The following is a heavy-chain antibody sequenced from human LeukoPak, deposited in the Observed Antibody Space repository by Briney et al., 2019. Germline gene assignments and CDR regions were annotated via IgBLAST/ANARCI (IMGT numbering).Heavy chain of an antibody. V-gene: IGHV3-23*01. Sequence: GGSLRLSCAASGFTFSNYAMSWVRQAPGKGLEWVSAISGSGVTTYYADSVKGRFTISRDNPKNTLYLQMNSLRAEDTAVYYCAKGQLTTVTTSFDYWGQGTLVTVSS. CDR3: AKGQLTTVTTSFDY. D-gene: IGHD4-11*01. CDR2: ISGSGVTT. CDR1: GFTFSNYA. J-gene: IGHJ4*02.